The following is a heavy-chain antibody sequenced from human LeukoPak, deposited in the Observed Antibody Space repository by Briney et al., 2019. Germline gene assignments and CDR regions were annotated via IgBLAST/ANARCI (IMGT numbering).Heavy chain of an antibody. V-gene: IGHV1-24*01. CDR1: GYTLTELS. CDR2: FDPEDGET. D-gene: IGHD3-3*01. Sequence: GASVKVSCKVSGYTLTELSMNWVRQAPGKGLEWMGGFDPEDGETIYAQKFQGRVTMTEDTSTDTAYMELSSLRSEDTAVYYCALLKITIFGVGSLDPWGQGTLVTVSS. CDR3: ALLKITIFGVGSLDP. J-gene: IGHJ5*02.